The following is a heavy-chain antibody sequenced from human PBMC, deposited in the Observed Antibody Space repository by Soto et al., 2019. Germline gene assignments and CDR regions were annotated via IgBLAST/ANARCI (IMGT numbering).Heavy chain of an antibody. V-gene: IGHV1-18*04. CDR3: ARESASTDYYVSSGYFIPYDY. CDR1: GYTFTSYG. D-gene: IGHD3-22*01. CDR2: ISAYNGNT. Sequence: ASVKVSCKASGYTFTSYGISWVRQAPGQGLEWMGWISAYNGNTNYAQKLQGRVTMTTDTSTSTAYMELRSLRSDDTAVYYCARESASTDYYVSSGYFIPYDYWGQGTLVTVSS. J-gene: IGHJ4*02.